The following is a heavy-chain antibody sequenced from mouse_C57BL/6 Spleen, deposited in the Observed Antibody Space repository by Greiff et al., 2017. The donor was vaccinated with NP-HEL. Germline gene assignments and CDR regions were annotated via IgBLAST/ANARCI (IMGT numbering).Heavy chain of an antibody. CDR2: IDPETGGT. Sequence: QVQLQQSGAELVRPGASVTLSCKASGYTFTDYEMHWVKQTPVHGLEWIGAIDPETGGTAYNQKFKGKAILTADESSSTAYMELRSLTSEDSAVYYCTRSNWSYWGQGTLVTVSA. CDR3: TRSNWSY. D-gene: IGHD4-1*02. CDR1: GYTFTDYE. J-gene: IGHJ3*01. V-gene: IGHV1-15*01.